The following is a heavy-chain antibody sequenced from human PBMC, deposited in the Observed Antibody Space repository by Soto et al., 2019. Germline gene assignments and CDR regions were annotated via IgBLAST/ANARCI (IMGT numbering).Heavy chain of an antibody. CDR3: ASGMIAAIAFDI. CDR2: INHSGST. CDR1: GGSFSGYY. J-gene: IGHJ3*02. D-gene: IGHD3-22*01. Sequence: KPSETLSLTCAVYGGSFSGYYWSWIRQPPGKGLEWIGEINHSGSTSYADSVKGRFTISRDNAKNPLYLQMNSLRAEDTAVYYCASGMIAAIAFDIWGQGTMVTVSS. V-gene: IGHV4-34*01.